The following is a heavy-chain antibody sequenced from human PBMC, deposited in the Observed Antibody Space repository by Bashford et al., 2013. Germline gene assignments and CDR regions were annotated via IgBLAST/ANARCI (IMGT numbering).Heavy chain of an antibody. D-gene: IGHD3-16*01. J-gene: IGHJ4*02. CDR1: GYTFTGYY. V-gene: IGHV1-18*04. CDR3: ARDLGPFGHHEPSDY. CDR2: ISASKGNT. Sequence: ASVKVSCKASGYTFTGYYMHWVRQAPGQGLDWMGWISASKGNTDYAQKFQGRVTMTTDTSTSTVYMELRSLRSDDTAVYYCARDLGPFGHHEPSDYWGQGTLVTVSS.